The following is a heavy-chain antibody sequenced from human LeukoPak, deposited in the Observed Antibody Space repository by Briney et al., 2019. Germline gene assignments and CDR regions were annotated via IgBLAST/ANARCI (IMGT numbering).Heavy chain of an antibody. D-gene: IGHD1-20*01. CDR1: GYNFPNYG. J-gene: IGHJ6*02. Sequence: ASVKVSCKASGYNFPNYGISWVRQAPGQGLEWVGWLRGNNANIKYAEKCAEKVQGRVAMTTDTSTSTAYMELRSLRSDDTAVYYCARDITNWNDGPDSDYGMDVWGQGTTVTVPS. CDR3: ARDITNWNDGPDSDYGMDV. V-gene: IGHV1-18*01. CDR2: LRGNNANI.